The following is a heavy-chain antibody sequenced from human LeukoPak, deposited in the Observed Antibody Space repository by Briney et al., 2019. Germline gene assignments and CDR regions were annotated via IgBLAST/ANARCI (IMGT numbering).Heavy chain of an antibody. CDR3: AKEYCSGGSCYYFDY. CDR2: ISGSGGST. D-gene: IGHD2-15*01. V-gene: IGHV3-23*01. J-gene: IGHJ4*02. CDR1: GFTFSSYA. Sequence: GGSLRLSCAASGFTFSSYAMSWVRQAPGKGLEWVSAISGSGGSTYYADSVKGRFTISRDSSKNTLYLQMNSLRAEDTAVYYCAKEYCSGGSCYYFDYWGQGTLVTVSS.